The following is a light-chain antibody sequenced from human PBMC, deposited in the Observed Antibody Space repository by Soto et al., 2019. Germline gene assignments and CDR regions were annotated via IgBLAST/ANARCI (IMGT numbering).Light chain of an antibody. Sequence: SYELTQPPSVSVSPGQTASITCSGDKLGDKYACWYKQKPGQSPVLVIYQDNKRPSGIPERFSGSNSGITATLTISGTQAMDEADYYCQAWDSSTFVFGTGTKLTVL. J-gene: IGLJ1*01. CDR2: QDN. CDR1: KLGDKY. V-gene: IGLV3-1*01. CDR3: QAWDSSTFV.